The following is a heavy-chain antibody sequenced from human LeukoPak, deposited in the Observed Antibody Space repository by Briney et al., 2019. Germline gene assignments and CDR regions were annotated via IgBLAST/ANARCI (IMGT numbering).Heavy chain of an antibody. Sequence: GASVKVSCKASGYTFTGYYMHWVRQAPGQGLEWMGWINPNSGGTNYAQKIQGRVTMTRDTSISTAYMELSRLRSDDTAVYYCAKDLVYGSGTIDAFDIWGQGTMVTVSS. CDR1: GYTFTGYY. V-gene: IGHV1-2*02. D-gene: IGHD3-10*01. J-gene: IGHJ3*02. CDR3: AKDLVYGSGTIDAFDI. CDR2: INPNSGGT.